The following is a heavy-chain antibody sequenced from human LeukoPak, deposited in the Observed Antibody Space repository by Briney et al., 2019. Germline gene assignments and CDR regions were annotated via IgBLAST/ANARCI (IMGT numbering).Heavy chain of an antibody. V-gene: IGHV4-38-2*01. D-gene: IGHD3-10*01. J-gene: IGHJ4*02. CDR3: ASPTRGGHFFDY. CDR1: GYSISSGYY. Sequence: PSETLSLTCAVSGYSISSGYYWGWIRQPPGKGLEWIGSIYHSGSTYYNPSLKSRVTISVDPSKNQFSLRLSSVTAADTAVFYCASPTRGGHFFDYWGQGSLVTVSP. CDR2: IYHSGST.